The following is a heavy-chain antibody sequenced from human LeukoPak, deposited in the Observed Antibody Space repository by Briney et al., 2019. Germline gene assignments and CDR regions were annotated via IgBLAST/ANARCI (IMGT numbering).Heavy chain of an antibody. V-gene: IGHV3-7*04. CDR1: GFAFSDFW. Sequence: GGSLRLSCAVSGFAFSDFWMSRVRQAPGRGLEWVANIHPEGNEKYHVASVKGRFTISRDNAKNSLFLQMNGLRVEDTAVYYFARGDAFSGDHWGQGILVTVSS. J-gene: IGHJ4*02. CDR3: ARGDAFSGDH. CDR2: IHPEGNEK.